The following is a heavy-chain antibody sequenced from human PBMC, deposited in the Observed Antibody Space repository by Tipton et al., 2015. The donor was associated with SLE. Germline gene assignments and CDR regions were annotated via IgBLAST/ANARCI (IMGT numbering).Heavy chain of an antibody. J-gene: IGHJ4*02. CDR3: ARTRAGTGYFDY. V-gene: IGHV4-38-2*01. D-gene: IGHD6-19*01. Sequence: TLSLTCAVSGYSISSGYYWGWIRQPPGKGLEWIGSIYHSGSTYYNPSLKSRVTISVDTSTNQFSLKLSSVAAADTAVYYCARTRAGTGYFDYWGQGTLVTVSS. CDR1: GYSISSGYY. CDR2: IYHSGST.